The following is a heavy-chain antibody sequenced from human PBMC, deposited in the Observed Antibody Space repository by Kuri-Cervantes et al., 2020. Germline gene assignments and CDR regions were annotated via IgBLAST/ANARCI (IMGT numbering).Heavy chain of an antibody. CDR1: GYTFSDLY. Sequence: ASVKVSCKASGYTFSDLYVHWVRQAPGEGPEWMGWINPNTAGTMLAQKFQGRVTMTRDTSINTAYMELIRLRSDDAAVYYCARDSSWYSPDYWGQGTLVTVSS. CDR2: INPNTAGT. V-gene: IGHV1-2*02. CDR3: ARDSSWYSPDY. D-gene: IGHD6-13*01. J-gene: IGHJ4*02.